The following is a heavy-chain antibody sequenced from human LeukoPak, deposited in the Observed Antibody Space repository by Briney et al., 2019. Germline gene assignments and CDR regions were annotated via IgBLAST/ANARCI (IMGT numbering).Heavy chain of an antibody. CDR1: GGSFSGYY. J-gene: IGHJ4*02. D-gene: IGHD3-16*01. CDR3: ARLYGGYYGY. CDR2: INHSGST. V-gene: IGHV4-34*01. Sequence: SETLSLTCAVYGGSFSGYYWSWIRQPPGKGLEWIGEINHSGSTNYNPSLKSRVTISVDTSKNQFSLKLSSVTAADTAVYYCARLYGGYYGYWGQGTLVTVSS.